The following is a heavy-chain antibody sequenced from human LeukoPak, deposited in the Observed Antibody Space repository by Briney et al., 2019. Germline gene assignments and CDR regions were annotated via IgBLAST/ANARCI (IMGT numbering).Heavy chain of an antibody. V-gene: IGHV3-74*01. CDR3: ARGATYAYYFDF. CDR2: KSDGITT. Sequence: GGSLRLSCAASGFTFSSHWMHWVRQAPGKGLVWVSRKSDGITTNYADFVRGRFTISRDNAKNTLYLPINSLRAEDTAVYYCARGATYAYYFDFWGQGSLVTVSS. D-gene: IGHD1-26*01. CDR1: GFTFSSHW. J-gene: IGHJ4*02.